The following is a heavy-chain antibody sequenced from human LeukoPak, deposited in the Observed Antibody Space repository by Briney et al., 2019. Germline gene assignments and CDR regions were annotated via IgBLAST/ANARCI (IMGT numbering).Heavy chain of an antibody. CDR2: IYFSGST. Sequence: PSETLSLTCSVSGGFIRSGDHYWSWIRQPPGKGLEWIGYIYFSGSTYYNPSLKSRVTISVDTSTSQFSLKLSSVTAADTAIYYCARYCSGTGCHGPFDSWGPGTLVTVSS. CDR1: GGFIRSGDHY. V-gene: IGHV4-30-4*01. D-gene: IGHD2-2*01. CDR3: ARYCSGTGCHGPFDS. J-gene: IGHJ4*02.